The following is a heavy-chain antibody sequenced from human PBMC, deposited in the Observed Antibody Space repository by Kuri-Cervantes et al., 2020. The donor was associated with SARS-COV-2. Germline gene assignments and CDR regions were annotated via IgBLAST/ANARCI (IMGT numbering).Heavy chain of an antibody. CDR2: IRSKAYGGTT. CDR1: GFTFGDYA. J-gene: IGHJ6*02. Sequence: GGSLRLSCTASGFTFGDYAMSWFRQAPGKGLEWVGFIRSKAYGGTTEYAASVKGRFTISRDDSKSIAYLQMNSLKTEDTAVYYCTRARYDFWNYGMDVWGQGTTVTVSS. D-gene: IGHD3-3*01. CDR3: TRARYDFWNYGMDV. V-gene: IGHV3-49*03.